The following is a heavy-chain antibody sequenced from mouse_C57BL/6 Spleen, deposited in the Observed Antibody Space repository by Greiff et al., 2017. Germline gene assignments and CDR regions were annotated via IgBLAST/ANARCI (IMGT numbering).Heavy chain of an antibody. D-gene: IGHD2-5*01. Sequence: VQLQQSGAELVKPGASVKLSCKASGYTFTSYWMQWVKQRPGQGLEWIGEIDPSDSYTNYNQKFKGKATLTVDTSSSTAYMQLSSLTSEDSAVYYCARRKDSNDYWGQGTTLTVSS. CDR1: GYTFTSYW. CDR2: IDPSDSYT. V-gene: IGHV1-50*01. J-gene: IGHJ2*01. CDR3: ARRKDSNDY.